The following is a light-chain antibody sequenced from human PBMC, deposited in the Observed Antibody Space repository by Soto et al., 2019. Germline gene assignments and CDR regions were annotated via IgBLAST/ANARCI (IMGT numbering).Light chain of an antibody. V-gene: IGKV3-11*01. CDR2: EAS. CDR1: QSVRTY. J-gene: IGKJ4*01. CDR3: QQRRDWPLT. Sequence: EIVLTQSPATLSLSPGERATLSCRASQSVRTYLAWYQQKPGQAPRLLIYEASNRATGIPARFSGSGSGTDFTLTISSLEPDDFAVYYCQQRRDWPLTFGGGTQVEIK.